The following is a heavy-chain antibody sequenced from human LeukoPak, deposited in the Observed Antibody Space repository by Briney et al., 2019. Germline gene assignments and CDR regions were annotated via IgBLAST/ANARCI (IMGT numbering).Heavy chain of an antibody. CDR2: IYYSGST. D-gene: IGHD1-1*01. CDR3: ARGVMSTTATPPLDY. CDR1: GGSISSGDYY. J-gene: IGHJ4*02. V-gene: IGHV4-30-4*08. Sequence: SQTLSLTCTVSGGSISSGDYYWSWIGQPPGKGLEWIGYIYYSGSTYYNPSLKSRVTISVDTSKNQFSLKLSSVTAADTAVYYCARGVMSTTATPPLDYWGQGTLVTVSS.